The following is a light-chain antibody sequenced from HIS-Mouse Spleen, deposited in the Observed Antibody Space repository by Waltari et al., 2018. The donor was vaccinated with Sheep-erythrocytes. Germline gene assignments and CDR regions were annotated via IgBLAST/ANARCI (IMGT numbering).Light chain of an antibody. CDR1: SSDVGGYNY. CDR2: DVS. Sequence: QSALTQPHSVSGSPGPSVTISCTGTSSDVGGYNYFSWYQQHPGKTPKRMIYDVSKRPSGVPDRFSGSKSGNTASLTISGLQAEDEADYYCCSYAGSYTFWVFGGGTKLTVL. J-gene: IGLJ3*02. CDR3: CSYAGSYTFWV. V-gene: IGLV2-11*01.